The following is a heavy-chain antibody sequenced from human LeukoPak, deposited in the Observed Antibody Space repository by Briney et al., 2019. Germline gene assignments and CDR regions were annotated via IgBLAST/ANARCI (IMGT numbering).Heavy chain of an antibody. CDR3: ARGGYNYGSVFDY. Sequence: GGSLRLSCAASDSMSRRFKMNWVRQAPGKGLEWVSYISDDSSTIHYADSVKGRFTISRDNAENSLYLQMNSLRAEDTAVCYCARGGYNYGSVFDYWGQGTLVTVSS. CDR1: DSMSRRFK. D-gene: IGHD5-18*01. CDR2: ISDDSSTI. V-gene: IGHV3-48*01. J-gene: IGHJ4*02.